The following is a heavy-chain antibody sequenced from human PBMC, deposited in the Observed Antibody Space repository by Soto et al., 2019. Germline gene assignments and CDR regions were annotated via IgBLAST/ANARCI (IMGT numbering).Heavy chain of an antibody. CDR3: ARRTVAEHFDT. D-gene: IGHD4-17*01. CDR2: IYYSGST. V-gene: IGHV4-61*01. J-gene: IGHJ4*02. Sequence: QVQLQELGPGLVKPSETLSLTCTVSGGSVTSGNYFWSWIRLPPGKGLEWIGYIYYSGSTNYNPSLKSRVTISVDTSKNQFSLRLSSVTAADTAVYYCARRTVAEHFDTWGQGTLVTVSS. CDR1: GGSVTSGNYF.